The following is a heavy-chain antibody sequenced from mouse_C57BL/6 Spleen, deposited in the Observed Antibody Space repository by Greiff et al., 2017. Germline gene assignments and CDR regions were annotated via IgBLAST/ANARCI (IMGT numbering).Heavy chain of an antibody. CDR1: GYSFTGYY. J-gene: IGHJ2*01. D-gene: IGHD1-1*01. V-gene: IGHV1-42*01. Sequence: DVQLQESGPELVKPGASVKISCKASGYSFTGYYMNWVKQSPEKSLEWIGEINPSTGGTTYNQKFKAKATLTVDKSSSTAYMQLKSLTSEDSAVYYCARGRIYYYGSSSFDYWGQGTTLTVSS. CDR3: ARGRIYYYGSSSFDY. CDR2: INPSTGGT.